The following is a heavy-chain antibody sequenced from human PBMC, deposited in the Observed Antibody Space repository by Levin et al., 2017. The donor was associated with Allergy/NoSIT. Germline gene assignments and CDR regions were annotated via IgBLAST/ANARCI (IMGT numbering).Heavy chain of an antibody. CDR3: SHGRISTWYFEY. Sequence: KVSGPTLVKPTQTLTLTCTFSGFSLSGSGVGVGWFRQPPGKALEWLALIYRDDEKRYSPALQSRITITKDTSRNQVVLTLTNMDPVDTATYYCSHGRISTWYFEYWGQGTLVTVSS. CDR2: IYRDDEK. D-gene: IGHD1-1*01. V-gene: IGHV2-5*02. CDR1: GFSLSGSGVG. J-gene: IGHJ4*02.